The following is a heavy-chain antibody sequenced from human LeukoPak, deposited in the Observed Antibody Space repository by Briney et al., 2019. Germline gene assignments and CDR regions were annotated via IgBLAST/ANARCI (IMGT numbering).Heavy chain of an antibody. D-gene: IGHD3-9*01. J-gene: IGHJ5*02. CDR3: ARVSTSGYRDWLDP. CDR1: GYTFADYY. CDR2: IYPKSGGT. V-gene: IGHV1-2*02. Sequence: ASVKVSCKASGYTFADYYIHWVRQAPGQGLEWMGWIYPKSGGTNSAQKFQGKVTMTRDTSISTAYMELSRLKFDDTAVYYCARVSTSGYRDWLDPWGQGTLVTVSS.